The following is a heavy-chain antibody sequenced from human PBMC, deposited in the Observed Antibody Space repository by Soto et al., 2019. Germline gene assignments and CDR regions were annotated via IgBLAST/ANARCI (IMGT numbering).Heavy chain of an antibody. CDR1: GFTFSSYS. Sequence: EVQLVESGGGLVKPGGSLRLSCAASGFTFSSYSMNWVRQAPGKGLEWVSSISSGSDYIFYADSVKGRFTISRDNAKTSLFLQMNRLPAEDTAVYYCARAPVGDAFNVWGQGTVVTVSS. J-gene: IGHJ3*01. V-gene: IGHV3-21*01. CDR2: ISSGSDYI. CDR3: ARAPVGDAFNV.